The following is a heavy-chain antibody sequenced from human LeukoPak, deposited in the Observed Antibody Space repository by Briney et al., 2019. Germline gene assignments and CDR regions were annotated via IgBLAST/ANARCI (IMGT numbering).Heavy chain of an antibody. CDR2: ISGSGGST. CDR1: GFTFSSYA. CDR3: AKDRRSQWLVQDY. Sequence: RGSLRDACAASGFTFSSYAMSWVGQAPGKGLEWVSAISGSGGSTYYADSVKGRFTISRDNSKNTLYLQMNSLRAEDTAVYYCAKDRRSQWLVQDYWGQGTLVTVSS. J-gene: IGHJ4*02. V-gene: IGHV3-23*01. D-gene: IGHD6-19*01.